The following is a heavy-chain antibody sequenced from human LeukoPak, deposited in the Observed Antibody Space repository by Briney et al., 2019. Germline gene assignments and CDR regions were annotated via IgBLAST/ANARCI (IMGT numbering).Heavy chain of an antibody. Sequence: GTSLRLSCRASGFIFSDYSMHRVRQAPGKGLEWVSVIYSRGSTYYADSVKGRFTISRHNSKNTLYLQMNSLRAEDTAVYYCARGGPTAAGNYYYYYGMDVWGQGTTVTVSS. CDR2: IYSRGST. CDR3: ARGGPTAAGNYYYYYGMDV. V-gene: IGHV3-53*04. CDR1: GFIFSDYS. D-gene: IGHD6-13*01. J-gene: IGHJ6*02.